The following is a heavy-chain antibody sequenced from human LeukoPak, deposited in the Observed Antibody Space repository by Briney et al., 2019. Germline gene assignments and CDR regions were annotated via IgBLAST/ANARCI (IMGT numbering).Heavy chain of an antibody. J-gene: IGHJ4*02. CDR2: IYYSGST. CDR3: ARHLHYGSGSSDY. Sequence: PSETLSLTCTVFGGSISSSIYYWGWIRQPPGKGLEWIGSIYYSGSTYNNPSLKSRVTISVDTSKNQFSLKLSSVTAADTAVDYCARHLHYGSGSSDYWGQGTLVTVSS. D-gene: IGHD3-10*01. CDR1: GGSISSSIYY. V-gene: IGHV4-39*01.